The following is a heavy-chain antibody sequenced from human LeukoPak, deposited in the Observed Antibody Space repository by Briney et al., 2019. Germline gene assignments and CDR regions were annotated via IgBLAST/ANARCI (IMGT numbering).Heavy chain of an antibody. D-gene: IGHD3-22*01. J-gene: IGHJ4*02. V-gene: IGHV4-59*01. CDR2: IYYSGST. CDR3: ARGYYDSSGYWLYYFDY. Sequence: PLETLSLTCTVSGGSISSYYWSWIRQPPGKGLEWIGYIYYSGSTNYNPSLKSRVTISVDTSKNQFSLKLSSVTAADTAVYYCARGYYDSSGYWLYYFDYWGQGTLVTVSS. CDR1: GGSISSYY.